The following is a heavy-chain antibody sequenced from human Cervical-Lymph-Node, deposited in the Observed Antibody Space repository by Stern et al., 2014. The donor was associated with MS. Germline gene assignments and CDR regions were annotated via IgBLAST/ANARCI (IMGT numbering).Heavy chain of an antibody. V-gene: IGHV4-61*02. D-gene: IGHD2-21*02. J-gene: IGHJ2*01. CDR2: IYNSGRARA. CDR3: ARDEGLGVLTAASYWYFDL. Sequence: QVQLQESGPGLVKPSQTLSLTCTVSGGSISSGTYYWSWIRQPAGKGLEWIGRIYNSGRARASYNPSLKSRVTISLDTAKNQLSLTLSSVTAADTAVYYCARDEGLGVLTAASYWYFDLWGRGTLVTVSS. CDR1: GGSISSGTYY.